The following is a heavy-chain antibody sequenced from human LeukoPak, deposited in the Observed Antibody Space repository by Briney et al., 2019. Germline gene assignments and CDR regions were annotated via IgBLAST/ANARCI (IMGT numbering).Heavy chain of an antibody. V-gene: IGHV3-23*01. D-gene: IGHD1-14*01. Sequence: GGSLRLSCAASRFIFSTYAMGWVRQAPGKALEWVSSIKGGGGDPFYADSVKGRFTISRDNSKNTLFLQLNSLRAEDSAVYYCAKGGHDFNPFYRWGQGTLVTVSS. CDR2: IKGGGGDP. J-gene: IGHJ4*02. CDR1: RFIFSTYA. CDR3: AKGGHDFNPFYR.